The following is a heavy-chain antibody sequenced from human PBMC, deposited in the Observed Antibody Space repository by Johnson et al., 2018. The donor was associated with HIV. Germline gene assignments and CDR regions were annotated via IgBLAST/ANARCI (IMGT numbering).Heavy chain of an antibody. Sequence: QVQLVESGGGVVQPGRSLRLSCAASGFTFSSYAMHWVRQAPGKGLEWLALISYDGGDTWYADSVKGRFTVSRDNSKDTLYLQMNSLRAEDTAVYYCAKDLSSGWYHAFDIWGQGTMVTVSS. CDR3: AKDLSSGWYHAFDI. V-gene: IGHV3-30-3*01. CDR1: GFTFSSYA. D-gene: IGHD6-19*01. J-gene: IGHJ3*02. CDR2: ISYDGGDT.